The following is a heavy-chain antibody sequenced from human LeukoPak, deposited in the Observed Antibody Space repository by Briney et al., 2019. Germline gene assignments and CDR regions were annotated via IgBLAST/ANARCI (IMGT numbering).Heavy chain of an antibody. V-gene: IGHV1-69*10. CDR2: FIPILGIP. CDR1: GGIFRSYG. D-gene: IGHD2-2*01. J-gene: IGHJ6*02. CDR3: ARGLYCSSSTSCYDYGMDV. Sequence: ASVKVSCKTSGGIFRSYGLNWVRQAPGQGLEWMGGFIPILGIPKYAQNLQGRVTITADESTSTGYMELSSLRYEDTAVYYCARGLYCSSSTSCYDYGMDVWGQGTTVTVSS.